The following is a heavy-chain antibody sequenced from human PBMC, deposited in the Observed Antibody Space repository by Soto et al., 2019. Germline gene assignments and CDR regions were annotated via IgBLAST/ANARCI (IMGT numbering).Heavy chain of an antibody. CDR2: ISHSGST. V-gene: IGHV4-31*03. CDR3: AREYTYGSNFFDC. J-gene: IGHJ4*02. CDR1: GGSISSSAYY. Sequence: QVQLQESGPGLVKPSQTLSLTCTVSGGSISSSAYYWSWIRQHPGKGLEWIGYISHSGSTYYNPSLKSRVIISVDTSKNQCSLRLTSVTAADTAVYYCAREYTYGSNFFDCWGQGALVTVSS. D-gene: IGHD5-18*01.